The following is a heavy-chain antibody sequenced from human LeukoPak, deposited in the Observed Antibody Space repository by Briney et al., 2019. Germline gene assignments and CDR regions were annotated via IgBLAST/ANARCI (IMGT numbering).Heavy chain of an antibody. CDR2: IYYSGST. D-gene: IGHD5/OR15-5a*01. CDR3: ARHPSTNWFDP. J-gene: IGHJ5*02. Sequence: SETLSLTCTVSGGSISGYYWSWIRQPPGKGLEWIGYIYYSGSTNYNPSLKSRVTISVDTSKNQFSLKLSSVTAADTAVYYCARHPSTNWFDPWGQGTLVTVSS. V-gene: IGHV4-59*08. CDR1: GGSISGYY.